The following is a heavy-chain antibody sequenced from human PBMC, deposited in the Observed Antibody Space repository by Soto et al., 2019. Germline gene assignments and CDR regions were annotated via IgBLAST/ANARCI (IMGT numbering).Heavy chain of an antibody. CDR2: IDPSDSYT. CDR1: GYSFTSYW. CDR3: ARHVRQRIALYYYYYGMDV. D-gene: IGHD6-25*01. V-gene: IGHV5-10-1*01. J-gene: IGHJ6*02. Sequence: PGESLKISCKGSGYSFTSYWISWVRQMPGKGLEWMGRIDPSDSYTNYSPSFQGHVTISADKSISTAYLQWSSLKASDTAMYYCARHVRQRIALYYYYYGMDVWGQGTTVTVSS.